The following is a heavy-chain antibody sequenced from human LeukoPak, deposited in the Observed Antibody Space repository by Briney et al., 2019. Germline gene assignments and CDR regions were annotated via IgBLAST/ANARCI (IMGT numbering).Heavy chain of an antibody. V-gene: IGHV6-1*01. D-gene: IGHD3-9*01. CDR2: IYYRSKWYS. CDR3: GRAEHDWGSGY. CDR1: GDSVSGNRAT. J-gene: IGHJ4*02. Sequence: SQTLSLTCAISGDSVSGNRATWNWLRQSPSRGLEWLGRIYYRSKWYSDYAVSVKGRITINPDTSKNPFSLLLNSVTPEDTAVYFCGRAEHDWGSGYWGQGTLVTVSS.